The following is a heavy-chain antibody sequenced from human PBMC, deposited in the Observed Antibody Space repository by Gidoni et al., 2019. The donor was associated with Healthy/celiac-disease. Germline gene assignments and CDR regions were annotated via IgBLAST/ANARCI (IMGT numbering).Heavy chain of an antibody. Sequence: EVQLLESGGGLVQPGGSLRLSCAASGFTFSSYAMSWVRQAPGKGLELVSAISGSGGSTYYADSVKGLFTISRDNSKNTLYLQMNSLRAEDTAVYYCAKVFQAVAGTWGFDYWGQGTLVTVSS. CDR3: AKVFQAVAGTWGFDY. V-gene: IGHV3-23*01. J-gene: IGHJ4*02. CDR1: GFTFSSYA. CDR2: ISGSGGST. D-gene: IGHD6-19*01.